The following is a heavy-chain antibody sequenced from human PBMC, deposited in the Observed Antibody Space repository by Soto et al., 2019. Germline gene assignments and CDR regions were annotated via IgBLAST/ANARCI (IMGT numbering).Heavy chain of an antibody. V-gene: IGHV1-46*01. Sequence: ASVKVSCKASGYTFTSYYMHWVRQAPGQGLEWMGIINPSGGSTSYAQKFQGRVTMTRGTSTSTVYMELSSLRSEDTAVYYCARDPVLAVRGYYYGMDVWGQGTTVTVSS. J-gene: IGHJ6*02. CDR2: INPSGGST. CDR3: ARDPVLAVRGYYYGMDV. D-gene: IGHD2-15*01. CDR1: GYTFTSYY.